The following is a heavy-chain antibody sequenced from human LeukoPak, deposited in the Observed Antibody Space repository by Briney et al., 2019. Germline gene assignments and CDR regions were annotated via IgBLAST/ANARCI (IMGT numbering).Heavy chain of an antibody. CDR3: ATSVVFPTGNLWDY. J-gene: IGHJ4*02. CDR1: GYTLTELS. Sequence: ASVTVSCKVSGYTLTELSMHWVRQAPGKGLEGMGGFDPEDGETIYAQKFQGRVTMTEDTSTDTAYMELSSLRSEDTAVYYCATSVVFPTGNLWDYWGQGTLVTVSS. V-gene: IGHV1-24*01. D-gene: IGHD1-1*01. CDR2: FDPEDGET.